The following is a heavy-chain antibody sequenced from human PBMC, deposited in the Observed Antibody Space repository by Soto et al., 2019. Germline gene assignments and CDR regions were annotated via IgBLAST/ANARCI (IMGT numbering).Heavy chain of an antibody. Sequence: GGSLRLSCAASGFTFSSYAMSWVRQAPGKGLEWVSAISGSGGSTYYADSVKGRFTISRDNSKNTLYLQMNSLRAEDTAVYYCAKDRKGIYSSSWYWYWGQGTLVTVSS. V-gene: IGHV3-23*01. J-gene: IGHJ4*02. CDR2: ISGSGGST. D-gene: IGHD6-13*01. CDR3: AKDRKGIYSSSWYWY. CDR1: GFTFSSYA.